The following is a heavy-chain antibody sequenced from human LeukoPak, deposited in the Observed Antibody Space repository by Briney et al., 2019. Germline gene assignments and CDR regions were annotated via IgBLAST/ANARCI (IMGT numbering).Heavy chain of an antibody. CDR2: IYTSGSS. CDR3: ARWLGNGFDM. Sequence: SETLSLTCTVSGGSISSYYWSWIRQPAGKGLEWIGRIYTSGSSNYNPSLKSRVTMSVDTSKNQFSLKLGSVTAADTAIFYCARWLGNGFDMWGQGTMVTVSS. D-gene: IGHD6-19*01. CDR1: GGSISSYY. J-gene: IGHJ3*02. V-gene: IGHV4-4*07.